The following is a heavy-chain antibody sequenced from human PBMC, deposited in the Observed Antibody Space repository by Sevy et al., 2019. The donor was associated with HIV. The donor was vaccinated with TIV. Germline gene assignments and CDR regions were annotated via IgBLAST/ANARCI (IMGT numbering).Heavy chain of an antibody. CDR1: GFTFSKYP. CDR3: VSDGVCSSSSSLRHFDY. CDR2: ISSGSNYI. V-gene: IGHV3-21*01. D-gene: IGHD2-2*01. Sequence: GGSLRLSCVVSGFTFSKYPMNWVRQAPGKGLEWVSSISSGSNYIYYGDSVKGRFTSSRDNAKNTLYLQMNSLRDDDTPVDYGVSDGVCSSSSSLRHFDYWGQGILVTVSS. J-gene: IGHJ4*02.